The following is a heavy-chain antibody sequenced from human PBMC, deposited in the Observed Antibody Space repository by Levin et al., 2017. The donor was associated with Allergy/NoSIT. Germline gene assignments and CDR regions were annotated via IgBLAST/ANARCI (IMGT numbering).Heavy chain of an antibody. Sequence: ASVKVSCKASGYTFTAYYMHWVRQAPGQGLEWMGRIIPNSGGTYSAQKFQGRVTMTRDTSISTTYMELSRLRSDDTAVYYCAREGQWGYDYWGQGTLVTVSS. D-gene: IGHD1-26*01. CDR1: GYTFTAYY. CDR3: AREGQWGYDY. J-gene: IGHJ4*02. V-gene: IGHV1-2*06. CDR2: IIPNSGGT.